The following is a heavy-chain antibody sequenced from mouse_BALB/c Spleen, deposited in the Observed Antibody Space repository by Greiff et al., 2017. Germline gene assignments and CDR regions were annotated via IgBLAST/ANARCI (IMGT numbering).Heavy chain of an antibody. CDR1: GYSITSGYY. D-gene: IGHD2-2*01. CDR2: ISYDGSN. J-gene: IGHJ3*01. Sequence: EVKLLESGPGLVKPSQSLSLTCSVTGYSITSGYYWNWIRQFPGNKLEWMGYISYDGSNNYNPSLKNRISITRDTSKNQFFLKLNSVTTEDTATYYCARRGGYDGAWFAYWGQGTLVTVSA. CDR3: ARRGGYDGAWFAY. V-gene: IGHV3-6*02.